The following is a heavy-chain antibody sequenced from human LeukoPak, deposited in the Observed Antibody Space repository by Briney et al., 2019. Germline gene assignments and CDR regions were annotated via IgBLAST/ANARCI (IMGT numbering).Heavy chain of an antibody. Sequence: GGSLRLSCAASGFTFSSYAMSWVRQAPGKGPEWVSAISGSGGSTYYADSVKGRFTISRDNSKNTLYLQMNSLRAEDTAVYYCAKSGDGYNPEPYFDYWGQGTLVTVSS. CDR2: ISGSGGST. V-gene: IGHV3-23*01. CDR3: AKSGDGYNPEPYFDY. J-gene: IGHJ4*02. D-gene: IGHD5-24*01. CDR1: GFTFSSYA.